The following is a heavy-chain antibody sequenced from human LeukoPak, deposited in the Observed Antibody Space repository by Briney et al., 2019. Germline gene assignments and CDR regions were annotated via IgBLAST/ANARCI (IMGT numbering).Heavy chain of an antibody. CDR3: VRREYSNKSPFDY. CDR2: IYFSGNT. D-gene: IGHD4-11*01. Sequence: SETLSLTCSVSGGSISESNYYWGWIRQPPGKGLECIGSIYFSGNTYHNSSLKSRVTISVDTSKNQFSLKLNSVTAADTAVYYCVRREYSNKSPFDYWGQGTLVTVSS. CDR1: GGSISESNYY. J-gene: IGHJ4*02. V-gene: IGHV4-39*01.